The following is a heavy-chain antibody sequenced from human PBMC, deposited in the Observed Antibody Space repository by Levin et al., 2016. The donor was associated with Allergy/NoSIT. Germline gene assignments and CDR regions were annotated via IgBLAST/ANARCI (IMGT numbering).Heavy chain of an antibody. Sequence: GESLKISCAASGFTFSSYAMHWVRQAPGKGLEYVSAISSNGGSTYYANSVKGRFTISRDNSKNTLYLQMGSLRAEDMAVYYCARDRYYGSGSYSNDAFDIWGQGTMVTVSS. D-gene: IGHD3-10*01. CDR1: GFTFSSYA. J-gene: IGHJ3*02. V-gene: IGHV3-64*01. CDR3: ARDRYYGSGSYSNDAFDI. CDR2: ISSNGGST.